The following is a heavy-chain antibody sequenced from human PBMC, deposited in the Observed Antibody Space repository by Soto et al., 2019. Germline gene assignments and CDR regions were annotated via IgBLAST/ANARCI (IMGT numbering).Heavy chain of an antibody. D-gene: IGHD3-9*01. Sequence: SETLSLTCAVPCGSISSSNWWSWVRQPPGKGLEWIGEIYHSGSTNYNPSLKSRVTISVDKSKNQFSLKLSSVTAADTAVYYCARDPVPTRDVDWLLSTDDYYGMDVVGQGTTVTVS. CDR2: IYHSGST. V-gene: IGHV4-4*02. J-gene: IGHJ6*02. CDR3: ARDPVPTRDVDWLLSTDDYYGMDV. CDR1: CGSISSSNW.